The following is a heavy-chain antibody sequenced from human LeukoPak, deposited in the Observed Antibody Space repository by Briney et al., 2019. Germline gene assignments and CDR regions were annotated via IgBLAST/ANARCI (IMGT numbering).Heavy chain of an antibody. J-gene: IGHJ4*02. V-gene: IGHV3-48*03. D-gene: IGHD4-17*01. CDR2: ISSAGGTI. CDR1: GFTFSGYA. CDR3: AKSDPYGDSLIEI. Sequence: GGSLRLSCAASGFTFSGYAMNWVRQAPGKGLEWLSHISSAGGTIYYADSVKGRLTVSRDNAKNSLYLQMNSLRAEDTAVYYCAKSDPYGDSLIEIWGQGALVTVSS.